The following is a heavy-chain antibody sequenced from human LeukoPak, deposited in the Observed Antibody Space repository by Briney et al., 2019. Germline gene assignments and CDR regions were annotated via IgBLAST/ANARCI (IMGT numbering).Heavy chain of an antibody. CDR3: ARSNWFDP. Sequence: PGGSLRLSCAASGFTFSSYAMHWVRQAPGKGLEWVAVISYDGSNKYYADSVKGRFTISRDNSKNTPYLQMNSLRAEDTAVYYCARSNWFDPWGQGTLVTVSS. J-gene: IGHJ5*02. CDR2: ISYDGSNK. CDR1: GFTFSSYA. V-gene: IGHV3-30-3*01.